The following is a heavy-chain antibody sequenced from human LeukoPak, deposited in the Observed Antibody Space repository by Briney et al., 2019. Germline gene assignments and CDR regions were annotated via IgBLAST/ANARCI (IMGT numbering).Heavy chain of an antibody. J-gene: IGHJ6*03. Sequence: PGGSLRLSCAASGFTVSSNYMSWVRQAPGKGLEWVSAIYSGGSTYYADSVKGRFTISRDNSKNTLYLQMNSLRAEDTAVYYCARNSNYYMDVWGKGTTVTVSS. D-gene: IGHD4-11*01. CDR1: GFTVSSNY. CDR2: IYSGGST. CDR3: ARNSNYYMDV. V-gene: IGHV3-53*01.